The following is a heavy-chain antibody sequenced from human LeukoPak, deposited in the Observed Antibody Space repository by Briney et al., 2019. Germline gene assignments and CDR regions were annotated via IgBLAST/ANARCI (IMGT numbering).Heavy chain of an antibody. V-gene: IGHV3-23*01. CDR1: GFTFSSYG. CDR2: ISTSGGST. D-gene: IGHD6-13*01. J-gene: IGHJ4*02. CDR3: AKGQPLARRPGSY. Sequence: GGSLRLSCAASGFTFSSYGMNWVRQAPGKGLEWVSAISTSGGSTYYADSVKGRFTISRDNSKNTLYLQMNSLRAEDTAGYYCAKGQPLARRPGSYWGQGTLVTVSS.